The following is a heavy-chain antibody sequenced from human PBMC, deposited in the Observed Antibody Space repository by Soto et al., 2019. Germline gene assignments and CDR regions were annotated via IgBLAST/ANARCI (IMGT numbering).Heavy chain of an antibody. Sequence: SETLSLTCAVYGGSFSGYYWSWIRQPPGKGLEWIGEINHSGSTNYNPSLKSRVTISVDTSKNQFSLKLSSVTAADTAVYYCARGGGKLLLSGYWGQGTLVTVSS. CDR3: ARGGGKLLLSGY. D-gene: IGHD2-15*01. J-gene: IGHJ4*02. CDR2: INHSGST. CDR1: GGSFSGYY. V-gene: IGHV4-34*01.